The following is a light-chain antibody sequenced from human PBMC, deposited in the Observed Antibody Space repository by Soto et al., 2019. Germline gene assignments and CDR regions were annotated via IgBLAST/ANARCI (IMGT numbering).Light chain of an antibody. V-gene: IGKV1-33*01. Sequence: TQSPTSLIASVGDRVTITCQASQSVGNYLNWYQQKPGEPPRLLISGASNLEPGVPARFSGSGSGADFTFIISDLQPEDVATYFCQQYDNIILSFGGGTKVEI. CDR2: GAS. CDR3: QQYDNIILS. CDR1: QSVGNY. J-gene: IGKJ4*01.